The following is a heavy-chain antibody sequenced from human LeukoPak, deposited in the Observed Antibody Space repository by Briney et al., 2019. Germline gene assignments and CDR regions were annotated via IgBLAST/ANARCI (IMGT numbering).Heavy chain of an antibody. CDR1: GGSLSGYY. CDR2: ISYSGST. J-gene: IGHJ4*02. D-gene: IGHD6-19*01. Sequence: SETLSLTCAVCGGSLSGYYWSWIRQPPGQGLEWIGEISYSGSTNYNPSLKSRVTISVDTSKNQFFLKLSSVTAADTAVYYCARDFGARGWFDYWGQGTLVTVSS. V-gene: IGHV4-34*01. CDR3: ARDFGARGWFDY.